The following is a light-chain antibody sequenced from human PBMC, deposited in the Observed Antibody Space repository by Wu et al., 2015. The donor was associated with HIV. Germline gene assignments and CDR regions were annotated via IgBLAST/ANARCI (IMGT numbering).Light chain of an antibody. V-gene: IGKV1-39*01. CDR2: AAS. J-gene: IGKJ1*01. CDR3: QQSLVLPWT. CDR1: QSVSSF. Sequence: DIQMTQSPSSLSASLGDRVTITCRASQSVSSFFKWYQQKPGKAPKLLIYAASRLQSGVPSRFSGSGSGTDFTLTISSLQPDDFATYSCQQSLVLPWTFGQGTKVEIK.